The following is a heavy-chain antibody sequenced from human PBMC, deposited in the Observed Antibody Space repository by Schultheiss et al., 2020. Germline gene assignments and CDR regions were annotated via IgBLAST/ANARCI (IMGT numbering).Heavy chain of an antibody. CDR3: VRYDDYDSSGYDY. V-gene: IGHV3-11*04. J-gene: IGHJ4*02. D-gene: IGHD3-22*01. Sequence: LSLTCAVYGGSFSGYYWSWIRQPPGKGLQWISYISGTGSTTYYADSVKGRFTISRDNAKKSVSLQMTSLRDADTAVYYCVRYDDYDSSGYDYWGQGTVVTVSS. CDR1: GGSFSGYY. CDR2: ISGTGSTT.